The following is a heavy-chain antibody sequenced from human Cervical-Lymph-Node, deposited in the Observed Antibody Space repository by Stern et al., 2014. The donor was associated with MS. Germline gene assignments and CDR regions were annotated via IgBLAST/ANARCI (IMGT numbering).Heavy chain of an antibody. Sequence: QVQLQESGPGLVTPSQTLSLTCSVSGGSISRSGYYWSWVRQHPGKGLGWIGIIYYSGSSYYKSSLKSRVSISSDTSKNQFSLNLNSVTAADTAIYYCARARGSVTMRVLDYWGQGILVTVSS. CDR1: GGSISRSGYY. J-gene: IGHJ4*02. D-gene: IGHD4-17*01. CDR3: ARARGSVTMRVLDY. V-gene: IGHV4-31*03. CDR2: IYYSGSS.